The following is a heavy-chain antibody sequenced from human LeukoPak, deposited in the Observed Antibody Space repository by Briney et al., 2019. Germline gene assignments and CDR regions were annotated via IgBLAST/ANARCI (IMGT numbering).Heavy chain of an antibody. D-gene: IGHD2-15*01. V-gene: IGHV3-74*01. Sequence: GGSLRLSCAASGFTFSSYWMHWVRQAPGKGLVWVSRINSDGSSTSYADSVKGRFTISRDNAANSVYLQMNSLRVEDTAVYYCARDRSQVFDPWGQGTLVTVSS. CDR1: GFTFSSYW. CDR2: INSDGSST. J-gene: IGHJ5*02. CDR3: ARDRSQVFDP.